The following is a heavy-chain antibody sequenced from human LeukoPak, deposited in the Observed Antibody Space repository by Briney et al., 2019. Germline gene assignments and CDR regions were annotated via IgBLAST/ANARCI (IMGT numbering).Heavy chain of an antibody. CDR2: MNPNSGNT. Sequence: GASVKVSCKASGYTFTSYDINWVRQATGQGLEWMGWMNPNSGNTGYAQKFQGRVTMTRNTSISTAYMELSSLRSEDTAVYYCARECSSTSCSPEGVDYWGQGTLVTVSS. CDR1: GYTFTSYD. CDR3: ARECSSTSCSPEGVDY. J-gene: IGHJ4*02. D-gene: IGHD2-2*01. V-gene: IGHV1-8*01.